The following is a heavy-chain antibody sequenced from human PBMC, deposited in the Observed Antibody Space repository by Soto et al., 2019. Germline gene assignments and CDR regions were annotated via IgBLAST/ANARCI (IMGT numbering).Heavy chain of an antibody. CDR1: GFIFSNYV. CDR3: AREVPWSRYFDY. D-gene: IGHD3-10*01. V-gene: IGHV3-30-3*01. J-gene: IGHJ4*02. Sequence: VQLVESGGGVVQPGRSLRLSCAASGFIFSNYVMYWVRQAPGKGLEWVAFMSYDGTTKSYADSVKGRFTISRDNSQNTLYLQMNSLRPEDAGVYYCAREVPWSRYFDYWGQGTLVTVS. CDR2: MSYDGTTK.